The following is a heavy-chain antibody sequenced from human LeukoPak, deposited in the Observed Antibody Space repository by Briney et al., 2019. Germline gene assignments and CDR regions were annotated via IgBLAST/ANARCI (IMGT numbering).Heavy chain of an antibody. J-gene: IGHJ4*02. V-gene: IGHV1-69*13. Sequence: GASVKVSCKASGGTFSSYAISWVRQAPGRGLEWMGGIIPIFGTANYAQKFQGRVTITADESTSTAYMELSSLRSEDTAVYYCARDERVRGVISAGFDYWGQGTLVTVSS. D-gene: IGHD3-10*01. CDR2: IIPIFGTA. CDR1: GGTFSSYA. CDR3: ARDERVRGVISAGFDY.